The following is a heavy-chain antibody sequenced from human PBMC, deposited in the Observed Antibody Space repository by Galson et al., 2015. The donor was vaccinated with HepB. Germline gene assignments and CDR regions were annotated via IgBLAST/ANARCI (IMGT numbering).Heavy chain of an antibody. J-gene: IGHJ4*02. Sequence: SLRLSCAASGFTFNSYGMSWVRQAPGKGLEWVSSISGSGGSRYYPDSVKGRFIISRDNSKNTLYLQMNSLRADDTAVYYCAKDRNFDCLPHDYWGQGTLVTVSS. CDR1: GFTFNSYG. CDR3: AKDRNFDCLPHDY. V-gene: IGHV3-23*01. D-gene: IGHD3-9*01. CDR2: ISGSGGSR.